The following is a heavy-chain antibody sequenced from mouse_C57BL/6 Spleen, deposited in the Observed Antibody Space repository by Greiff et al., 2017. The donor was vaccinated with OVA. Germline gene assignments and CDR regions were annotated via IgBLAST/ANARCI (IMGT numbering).Heavy chain of an antibody. CDR1: GYSITSGYY. CDR2: ISYDGSN. D-gene: IGHD1-1*01. Sequence: VQLKQSGPGLVKPSQSLSLTCSVTGYSITSGYYWYWIRQFPGNKLEWMGYISYDGSNNYNPSLKNRISITRDTSKNQFFLKLNSVTTEDTATYYCARDADYYGSSYGPYWGQGTLVTVSA. J-gene: IGHJ3*01. V-gene: IGHV3-6*01. CDR3: ARDADYYGSSYGPY.